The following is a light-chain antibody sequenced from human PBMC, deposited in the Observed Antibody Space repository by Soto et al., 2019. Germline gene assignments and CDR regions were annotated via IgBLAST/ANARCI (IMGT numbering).Light chain of an antibody. J-gene: IGKJ4*01. CDR1: QSVINTY. Sequence: EIVLTQSPGTLSLSPGERATLSCRASQSVINTYLAWYQQKPGQAPRPLIYGASSRATGIPDRFSGSGSGTDFTLTINRLEPEDFAVYYCQQYGSSPLTFGGGTKVEIK. V-gene: IGKV3-20*01. CDR2: GAS. CDR3: QQYGSSPLT.